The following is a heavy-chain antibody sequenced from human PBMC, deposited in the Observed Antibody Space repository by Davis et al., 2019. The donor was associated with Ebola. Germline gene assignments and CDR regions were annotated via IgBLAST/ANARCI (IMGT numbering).Heavy chain of an antibody. D-gene: IGHD2-2*01. J-gene: IGHJ6*02. CDR2: INHSGST. CDR1: GGSISSSSYY. CDR3: ARLRGYCSSTSCYYYYDMDV. Sequence: SETLSLTCTVSGGSISSSSYYWSWIRQPPGKGLEWIGEINHSGSTNYNPSLKSRVTISVDTSKNQFSLKLSSVTAADTAVYYCARLRGYCSSTSCYYYYDMDVWGQGTTVTVSS. V-gene: IGHV4-39*07.